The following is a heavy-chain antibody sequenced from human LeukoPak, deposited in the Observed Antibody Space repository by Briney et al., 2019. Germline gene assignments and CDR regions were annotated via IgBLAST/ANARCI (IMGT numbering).Heavy chain of an antibody. CDR2: ISGSGGNT. CDR3: AKGGYGSGSYYNVGYYYYMDV. D-gene: IGHD3-10*01. J-gene: IGHJ6*03. Sequence: GGSLRLSCGASGFTFSTYGVSWVRQAPGKGLEWVSAISGSGGNTYYADSVKGRFTISRDNSKNTLYLQMNSLRAEDTAVYYCAKGGYGSGSYYNVGYYYYMDVWGKGTTVTVSS. V-gene: IGHV3-23*01. CDR1: GFTFSTYG.